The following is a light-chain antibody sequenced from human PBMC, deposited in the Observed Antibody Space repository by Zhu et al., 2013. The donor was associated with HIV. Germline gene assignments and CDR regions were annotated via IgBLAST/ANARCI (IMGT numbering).Light chain of an antibody. V-gene: IGKV3-20*01. Sequence: ERVMTQSPGTLSLSPGEGVTLSCRASQSVSNHYLAWSQQKPGHPPRLVIYGTSKRATGVPDRFSGSGSETDFTLTISRLEPEDFAVYYCHQYGNSPYSFGQGTKLEIK. J-gene: IGKJ2*03. CDR1: QSVSNHY. CDR2: GTS. CDR3: HQYGNSPYS.